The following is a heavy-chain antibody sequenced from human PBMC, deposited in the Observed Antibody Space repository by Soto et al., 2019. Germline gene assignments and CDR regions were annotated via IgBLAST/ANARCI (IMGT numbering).Heavy chain of an antibody. D-gene: IGHD3-22*01. V-gene: IGHV3-30*18. J-gene: IGHJ6*02. Sequence: QVQLVESGGGVVQPGRSLRLSCEASGFTFRNNGMHWVRQVPGKGLEWVAVISYDGNNKYYADSVKGRFTISRDNYKITVYLQMNNLRAEDTAMYYCAKGGSGNYLTYYYYYGIDVWGQGTTVTVSS. CDR3: AKGGSGNYLTYYYYYGIDV. CDR1: GFTFRNNG. CDR2: ISYDGNNK.